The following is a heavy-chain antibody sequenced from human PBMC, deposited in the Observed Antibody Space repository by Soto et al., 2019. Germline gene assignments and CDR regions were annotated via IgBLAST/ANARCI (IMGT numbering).Heavy chain of an antibody. CDR1: GYSFSNYW. CDR3: ARAGYCSGGSCYLLPVDY. CDR2: IYPGDSDT. J-gene: IGHJ4*02. D-gene: IGHD2-15*01. V-gene: IGHV5-51*01. Sequence: PPGSLKNTCKGSGYSFSNYWIGWVRQMPRKNPEWMGVIYPGDSDTRYSPSFQGQVTISADKSISTAYLQWSSLKASDTAVYYCARAGYCSGGSCYLLPVDYWGQGTLVTVSS.